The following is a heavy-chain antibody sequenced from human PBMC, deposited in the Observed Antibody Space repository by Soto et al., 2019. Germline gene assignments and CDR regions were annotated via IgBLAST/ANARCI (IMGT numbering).Heavy chain of an antibody. CDR2: ISSSGSTI. V-gene: IGHV3-48*03. J-gene: IGHJ6*02. CDR1: GFTLSSYE. Sequence: GGSLRLSCATSGFTLSSYEMNWVRQAPGKGLEWVSYISSSGSTIYYADSVKGRFTICRDNAKNSLYLQMDRLRAEDTAVYYCARHQEAGSFFPYYYGMDVWGQGTTVTVSS. D-gene: IGHD6-13*01. CDR3: ARHQEAGSFFPYYYGMDV.